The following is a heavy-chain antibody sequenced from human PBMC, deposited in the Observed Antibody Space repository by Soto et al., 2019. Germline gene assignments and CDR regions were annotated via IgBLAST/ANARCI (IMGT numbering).Heavy chain of an antibody. CDR2: IYYSGST. V-gene: IGHV4-59*01. CDR3: ARRWGDAFDF. D-gene: IGHD1-26*01. CDR1: GGSISSYY. Sequence: QVQLQESGPGLVKPSETLSLTCTVSGGSISSYYWSWIRQPPGKGLEWIGYIYYSGSTNYNPSLKSRVTLSVDTSKIPFSLKLSSVTAADTAVYYCARRWGDAFDFWGQGTMVTVSS. J-gene: IGHJ3*01.